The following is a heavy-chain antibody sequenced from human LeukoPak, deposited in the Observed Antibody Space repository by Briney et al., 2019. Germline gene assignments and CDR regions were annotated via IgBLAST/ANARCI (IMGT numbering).Heavy chain of an antibody. CDR1: GGSISSGGYS. J-gene: IGHJ4*02. CDR3: ARASLLYYYDSSGYSSIVRSFDY. D-gene: IGHD3-22*01. Sequence: SQTLSLTCAVSGGSISSGGYSWSWIRQPPGKGLEWIGYIYHSGSTYYNPSLKSRVTISVDRSKNQFSLQLNSVTPEDTAVYYCARASLLYYYDSSGYSSIVRSFDYWGQGTLVTVSS. CDR2: IYHSGST. V-gene: IGHV4-30-2*01.